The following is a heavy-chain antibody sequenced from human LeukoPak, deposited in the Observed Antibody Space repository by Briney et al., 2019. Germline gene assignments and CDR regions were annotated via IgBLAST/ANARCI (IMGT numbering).Heavy chain of an antibody. CDR1: GYPISSDYY. Sequence: SETLSLTCVVSGYPISSDYYWAWIRQPPGKGLEWIGNIYHSGSTYYNSSLKSRVTISIDTSKNQFPLNLRSVTAADTAIYYCARDLTYGGNSPRFDSWGQGTLVTVSS. D-gene: IGHD4-23*01. CDR2: IYHSGST. J-gene: IGHJ4*02. CDR3: ARDLTYGGNSPRFDS. V-gene: IGHV4-38-2*02.